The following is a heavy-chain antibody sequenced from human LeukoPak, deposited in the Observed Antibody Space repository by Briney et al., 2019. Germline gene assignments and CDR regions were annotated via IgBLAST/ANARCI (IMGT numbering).Heavy chain of an antibody. CDR2: ISGYNDNP. V-gene: IGHV1-18*01. J-gene: IGHJ4*02. CDR3: ATIVHGSNYLDF. CDR1: GYTFSTYG. D-gene: IGHD6-6*01. Sequence: ASVKVSCKASGYTFSTYGITWVRQAPGQGLEWVGWISGYNDNPYYAQKFQGRVTMATDTSTSTAYMDLRSLRSDDTAVYYCATIVHGSNYLDFWGQGTLVTVSS.